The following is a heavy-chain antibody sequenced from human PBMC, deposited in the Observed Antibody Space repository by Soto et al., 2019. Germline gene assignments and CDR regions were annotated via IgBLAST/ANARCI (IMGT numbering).Heavy chain of an antibody. CDR2: ISGSGGST. CDR3: AKFDDSSGSDI. D-gene: IGHD3-22*01. V-gene: IGHV3-23*01. J-gene: IGHJ3*02. CDR1: GFTFSSYA. Sequence: GSLQLSCAASGFTFSSYAMSGVRQAPGKGLEWVSAISGSGGSTYYADSVKGRFTISRDNSKNTLYLQMNSLRAEDTAVYYCAKFDDSSGSDIWGQATMVTVSS.